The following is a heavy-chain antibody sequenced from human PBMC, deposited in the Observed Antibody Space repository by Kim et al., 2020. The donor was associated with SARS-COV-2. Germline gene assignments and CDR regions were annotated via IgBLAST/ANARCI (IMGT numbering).Heavy chain of an antibody. J-gene: IGHJ5*02. CDR3: ARVDGDYDILTGYYKGGMFDP. CDR2: IYYSGST. V-gene: IGHV4-31*03. Sequence: SETLSLTCTVSGGSISSGGYYWSWIRQHPGKGLEWIGYIYYSGSTYYNPSLKSRVTISVDTSKNQFSLKLSSVTAADTAVYYCARVDGDYDILTGYYKGGMFDPWGQGTLVTVSS. CDR1: GGSISSGGYY. D-gene: IGHD3-9*01.